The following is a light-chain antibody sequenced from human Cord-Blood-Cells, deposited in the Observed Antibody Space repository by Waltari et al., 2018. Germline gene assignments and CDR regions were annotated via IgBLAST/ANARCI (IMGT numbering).Light chain of an antibody. CDR1: SSDVGGYNY. CDR3: CSYAGSYTLV. V-gene: IGLV2-11*01. Sequence: QSALTQPRSVSGSPGQSVTISCTGTSSDVGGYNYVSWYQQHPGNAPKLMIYDVSKRPSGVPDRFSGSKAGNTASLTISGLQAEDEADYYCCSYAGSYTLVFG. CDR2: DVS. J-gene: IGLJ2*01.